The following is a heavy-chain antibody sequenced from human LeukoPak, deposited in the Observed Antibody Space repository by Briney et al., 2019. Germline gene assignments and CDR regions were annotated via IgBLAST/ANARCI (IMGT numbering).Heavy chain of an antibody. V-gene: IGHV3-7*01. CDR2: INQSGNET. CDR1: GFIFSNSW. CDR3: ASGDNFDY. D-gene: IGHD7-27*01. Sequence: GGSLRLSCTDSGFIFSNSWMTWVRQAPGKGLEWVANINQSGNETYYVDSVKGRFTISRDNAKKSLFLQMNSLTVDDTAVYHCASGDNFDYWGQGALVTVTS. J-gene: IGHJ4*02.